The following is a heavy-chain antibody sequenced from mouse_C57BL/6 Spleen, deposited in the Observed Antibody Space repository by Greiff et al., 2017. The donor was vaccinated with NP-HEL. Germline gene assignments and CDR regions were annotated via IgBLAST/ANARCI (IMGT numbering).Heavy chain of an antibody. CDR2: IYPGSGST. J-gene: IGHJ4*01. CDR1: GYTFTSYW. Sequence: VQLQQSGAELVKPGASVKMSCKASGYTFTSYWITWVKQRPGQGLEWIGDIYPGSGSTNYNEKFKSKATLTVDTSSSTAYMQLSSLTSEDSAVYYCARSGDYSNYVGAMDYWGQGTSVTVSS. V-gene: IGHV1-55*01. CDR3: ARSGDYSNYVGAMDY. D-gene: IGHD2-5*01.